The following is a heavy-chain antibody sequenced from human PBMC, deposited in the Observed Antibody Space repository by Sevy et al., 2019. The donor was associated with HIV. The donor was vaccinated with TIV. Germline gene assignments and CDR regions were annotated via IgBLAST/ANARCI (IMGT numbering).Heavy chain of an antibody. V-gene: IGHV3-20*04. CDR2: INWNGGST. D-gene: IGHD3-16*01. CDR1: GFTFDDYG. CDR3: AREGETNWFDP. Sequence: GGSLRLSCAASGFTFDDYGMSWVSQAPGKGLESVSGINWNGGSTGYADSVKGRFTISRDNAKNSLYLQMNSLRAEDTALYYCAREGETNWFDPWGQGTLVTVSS. J-gene: IGHJ5*02.